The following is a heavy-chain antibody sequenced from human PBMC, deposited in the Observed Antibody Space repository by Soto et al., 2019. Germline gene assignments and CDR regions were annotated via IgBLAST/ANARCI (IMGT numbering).Heavy chain of an antibody. J-gene: IGHJ3*02. D-gene: IGHD2-2*01. V-gene: IGHV4-31*01. Sequence: QVQLQESGPGLVKPSQTLSLTCTVSGGSISSGGYYWSWIRQHPGKGLEWIGYIYYSGSTYYNPSLKSLFSMSGYTSKDQFALKLSSVTAADTAVYYCAREEGSTSPGEFEIWVQGTMVTVSS. CDR2: IYYSGST. CDR3: AREEGSTSPGEFEI. CDR1: GGSISSGGYY.